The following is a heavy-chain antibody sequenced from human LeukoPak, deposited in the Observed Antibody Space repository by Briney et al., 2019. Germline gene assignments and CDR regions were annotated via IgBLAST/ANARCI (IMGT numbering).Heavy chain of an antibody. CDR1: GGSISSYY. J-gene: IGHJ5*02. D-gene: IGHD6-13*01. Sequence: SETLSLTCTVSGGSISSYYWSWIRQPAGKGLEWIGRIYTSGSTNYNPSLKSRVTMSVDTSKNQFSLKLSSVTAADTAVYYCARGLPGIAAAGRVWFDPWGQGTLVTVSS. CDR2: IYTSGST. CDR3: ARGLPGIAAAGRVWFDP. V-gene: IGHV4-4*07.